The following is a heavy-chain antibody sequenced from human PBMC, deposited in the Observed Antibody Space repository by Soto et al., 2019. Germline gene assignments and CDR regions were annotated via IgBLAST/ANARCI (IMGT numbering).Heavy chain of an antibody. CDR3: ARRSKDLSYRFFYYYYYMDV. J-gene: IGHJ6*03. D-gene: IGHD5-18*01. Sequence: ASVKVSCKASGYTFTSYGSNWVRQATGQGLEWMGWMNPNSGNTGYAQKFQGRVTMTRNTSISTAYMELSSLRSEDTAVYYCARRSKDLSYRFFYYYYYMDVWGKGTTVTVSS. CDR2: MNPNSGNT. V-gene: IGHV1-8*01. CDR1: GYTFTSYG.